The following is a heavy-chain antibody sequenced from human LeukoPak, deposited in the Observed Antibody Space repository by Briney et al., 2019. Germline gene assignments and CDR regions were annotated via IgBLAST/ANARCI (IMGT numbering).Heavy chain of an antibody. Sequence: PGGSLRLSCAASGFTFSSYAMHWVRQAPGKGLEWVAVISYDGSNKYYADSVKGRFTISRDNSKSTLYLQMNSLRAEDTAVYYCARDPYLISYYYYGMDVWGQGTTVTVSS. CDR1: GFTFSSYA. D-gene: IGHD3-3*02. CDR2: ISYDGSNK. V-gene: IGHV3-30-3*01. CDR3: ARDPYLISYYYYGMDV. J-gene: IGHJ6*02.